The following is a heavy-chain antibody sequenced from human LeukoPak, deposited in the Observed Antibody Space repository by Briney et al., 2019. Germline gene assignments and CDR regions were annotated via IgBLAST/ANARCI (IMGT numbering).Heavy chain of an antibody. V-gene: IGHV4-59*08. CDR1: GDSISSYH. CDR3: ATYTRRCSAGTCYSIDY. Sequence: SETLSLTCTVSGDSISSYHWTWIRQSPGRGLEWIGYVHYSGDTNYNPSLKSRVTISLDTFNNQFSLKLTSVTAADTAIYYCATYTRRCSAGTCYSIDYWGQGTLVTVSS. D-gene: IGHD2-15*01. J-gene: IGHJ4*02. CDR2: VHYSGDT.